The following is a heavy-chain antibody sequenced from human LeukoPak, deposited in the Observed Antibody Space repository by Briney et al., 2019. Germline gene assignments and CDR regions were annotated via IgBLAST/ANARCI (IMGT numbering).Heavy chain of an antibody. CDR2: INHSGST. V-gene: IGHV4-34*01. CDR3: ARGARKYSSSPTFDP. D-gene: IGHD6-13*01. Sequence: SETLSLTCAVYGGSFSGYYWSWIRQPPGKGLEWIGEINHSGSTSYNPSLKSRVTISLDTSKNQFSLKLSSVTAADTAVYYCARGARKYSSSPTFDPWGQGTLVTVSS. J-gene: IGHJ5*02. CDR1: GGSFSGYY.